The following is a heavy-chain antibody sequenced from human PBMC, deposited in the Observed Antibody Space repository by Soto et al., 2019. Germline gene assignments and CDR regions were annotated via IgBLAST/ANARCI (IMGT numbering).Heavy chain of an antibody. CDR2: INTGNGNT. CDR3: ARDIYDFWSGPLDY. J-gene: IGHJ4*02. CDR1: GYTFTSYA. D-gene: IGHD3-3*01. Sequence: VASVKVSCKASGYTFTSYAMHWVRQAPGQRLEWMGWINTGNGNTKYSQKFQGRVTITRDTSASTAYMELSSLRSEDTAVYYCARDIYDFWSGPLDYWGQGTLVTVSS. V-gene: IGHV1-3*04.